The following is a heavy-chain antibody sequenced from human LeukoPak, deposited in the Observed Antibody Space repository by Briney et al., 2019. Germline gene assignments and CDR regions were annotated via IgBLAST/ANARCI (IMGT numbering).Heavy chain of an antibody. D-gene: IGHD2-2*01. CDR3: ARRDLGYCSSTSCQSSYYFDY. J-gene: IGHJ4*02. CDR2: IYYSGST. CDR1: GGSIGSSSYY. V-gene: IGHV4-39*01. Sequence: PSETLSLTCTVSGGSIGSSSYYWGWIRQPPGKGLEWIGSIYYSGSTYYNSSLKSRVTISVDTSKNQFSLKLSSVTAADTAVYYCARRDLGYCSSTSCQSSYYFDYWGQGTLVTVSS.